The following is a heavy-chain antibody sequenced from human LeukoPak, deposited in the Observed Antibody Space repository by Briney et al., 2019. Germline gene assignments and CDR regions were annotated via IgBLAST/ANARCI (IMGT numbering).Heavy chain of an antibody. CDR2: IIPIFGTA. D-gene: IGHD3-3*01. CDR3: ASLWSGSDYYSYYYIDV. CDR1: GYTFTTYS. J-gene: IGHJ6*03. Sequence: SVTVSCKASGYTFTTYSISGVRQAPGQGLEWMGRIIPIFGTASYAQKFQGRVIITAVTSTSKAYMELSSLRSKDTAVSYCASLWSGSDYYSYYYIDVWGQGTMVTVSS. V-gene: IGHV1-69*08.